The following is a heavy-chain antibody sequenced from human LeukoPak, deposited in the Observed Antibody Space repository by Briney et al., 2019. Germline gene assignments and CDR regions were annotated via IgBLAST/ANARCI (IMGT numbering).Heavy chain of an antibody. Sequence: GASVKVSCKASGYTFTGYYMHWVRQAPGQGLEWMGRINPNSGGTNYAQKFQGRVTMTRDMSISTAYMELSRLRSDDTAVYYCARDMAVANGGFDYWGQGTLVTVSS. D-gene: IGHD6-19*01. V-gene: IGHV1-2*06. CDR3: ARDMAVANGGFDY. J-gene: IGHJ4*02. CDR2: INPNSGGT. CDR1: GYTFTGYY.